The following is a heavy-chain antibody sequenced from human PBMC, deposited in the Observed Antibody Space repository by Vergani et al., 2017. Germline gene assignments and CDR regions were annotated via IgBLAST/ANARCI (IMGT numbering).Heavy chain of an antibody. CDR2: IIPIFGTA. V-gene: IGHV1-69*01. CDR3: AMGIAKIVVVPAAPIGDAFDI. D-gene: IGHD2-2*01. Sequence: QVQLVQSGAEVKKPGSSVKVSCKASGGTFSSYAISWVRQAPGQGLEWMGGIIPIFGTANYAQKFQGRVTLTADESTSTAYMALSSLRSEATSVYYCAMGIAKIVVVPAAPIGDAFDIWGQGTMVTVSS. J-gene: IGHJ3*02. CDR1: GGTFSSYA.